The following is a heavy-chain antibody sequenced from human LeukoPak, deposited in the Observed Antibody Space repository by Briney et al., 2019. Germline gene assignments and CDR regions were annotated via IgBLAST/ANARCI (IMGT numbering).Heavy chain of an antibody. V-gene: IGHV3-7*01. CDR3: ARDLRGVFDF. D-gene: IGHD3-10*01. CDR2: MNQDGSEK. J-gene: IGHJ4*02. CDR1: GFTFTGHW. Sequence: GGSLRLSCAASGFTFTGHWMAWVRQAPGKGLEWVANMNQDGSEKYYVDSVKGRFTISRDNAKTSVYLQINSLRVEDTAVYYCARDLRGVFDFWGQGTLVTVAS.